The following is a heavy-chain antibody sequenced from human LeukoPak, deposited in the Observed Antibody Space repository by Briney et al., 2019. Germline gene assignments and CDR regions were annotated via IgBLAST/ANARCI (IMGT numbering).Heavy chain of an antibody. CDR3: AREYCSRTSCLLIDL. V-gene: IGHV3-30*19. CDR2: ISYDGSNE. D-gene: IGHD2-2*01. CDR1: GFTFSSYG. J-gene: IGHJ5*02. Sequence: PGGSLRLSCAASGFTFSSYGMHWVRQAPGKGLQWVAVISYDGSNEYYADSVKGRFPISRDNSKNTLYLEMNSLKTEDTGVYYCAREYCSRTSCLLIDLWGQGTLVTVSS.